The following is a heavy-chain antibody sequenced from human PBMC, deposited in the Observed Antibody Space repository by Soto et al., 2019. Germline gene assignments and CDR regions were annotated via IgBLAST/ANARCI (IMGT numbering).Heavy chain of an antibody. Sequence: QVQLVQSGAEVKKPGASVKVSCKASGYTFTSYYMHWVRQAPGQGLEWMGIINPSGGSISYAQQFQGSATMTRHPSTSTGYRELSSLRSEDTAVYYCARGVYSGYDTFDYRGQGTLVTVSS. D-gene: IGHD5-12*01. CDR1: GYTFTSYY. V-gene: IGHV1-46*03. CDR2: INPSGGSI. J-gene: IGHJ4*02. CDR3: ARGVYSGYDTFDY.